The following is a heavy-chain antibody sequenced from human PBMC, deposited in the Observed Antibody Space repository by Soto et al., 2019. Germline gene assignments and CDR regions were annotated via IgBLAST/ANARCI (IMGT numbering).Heavy chain of an antibody. D-gene: IGHD2-15*01. CDR2: VSIGGST. CDR1: GFTFSSCA. Sequence: DVQLLESGGGLVQPEGTLRLSCPASGFTFSSCAMGWVRQGPGKGLEGVAVVSIGGSTHYAGSVRGRFTISRDNSKNTLSLQMNSLTAEDTAVYFCAKRRGAGAHFAYWGQGALVTVSS. CDR3: AKRRGAGAHFAY. V-gene: IGHV3-23*01. J-gene: IGHJ4*02.